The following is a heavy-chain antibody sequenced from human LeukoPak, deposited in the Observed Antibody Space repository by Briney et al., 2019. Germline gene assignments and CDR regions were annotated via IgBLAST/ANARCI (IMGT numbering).Heavy chain of an antibody. J-gene: IGHJ4*02. CDR3: ARFSSGLYYFDY. Sequence: ASVKVSCKASGYTFTSYGISWVRQAPGQGLEWMGWISAYNGNTNYAQKLQGRVTMTTDTSTSTAYKELRSLRSDDTAVYYCARFSSGLYYFDYWGQGTLVTVSS. CDR2: ISAYNGNT. V-gene: IGHV1-18*01. D-gene: IGHD6-19*01. CDR1: GYTFTSYG.